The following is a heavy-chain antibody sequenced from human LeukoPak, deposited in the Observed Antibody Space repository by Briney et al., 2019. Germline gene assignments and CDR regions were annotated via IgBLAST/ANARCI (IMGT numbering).Heavy chain of an antibody. CDR1: GGSFSGYY. Sequence: SETLSLTCAVYGGSFSGYYWSWIRQPPGKGLEWIGEINHSGSTNYNPSLKSRVTISVDTSKNQFSLKLSSVTAADTAVYYCARHGSRYSSGWYPFDYWGQGTLVTVSS. J-gene: IGHJ4*02. CDR3: ARHGSRYSSGWYPFDY. D-gene: IGHD6-19*01. CDR2: INHSGST. V-gene: IGHV4-34*01.